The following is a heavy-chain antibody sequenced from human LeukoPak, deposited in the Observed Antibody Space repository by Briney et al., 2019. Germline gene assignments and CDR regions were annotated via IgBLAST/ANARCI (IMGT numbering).Heavy chain of an antibody. CDR2: ISSSGSTI. CDR1: GFTFSDYY. D-gene: IGHD3-10*01. J-gene: IGHJ6*02. V-gene: IGHV3-11*01. CDR3: ARDLGREVWGVTTKAIYYYYGMDV. Sequence: TGGSLRLSCAASGFTFSDYYMSWIRQAPGKGLEWVSYISSSGSTIYYADSVKGRFTISRDNAKNSLYLQMNSLRAEDTAVYYCARDLGREVWGVTTKAIYYYYGMDVWGQGTTVTVSS.